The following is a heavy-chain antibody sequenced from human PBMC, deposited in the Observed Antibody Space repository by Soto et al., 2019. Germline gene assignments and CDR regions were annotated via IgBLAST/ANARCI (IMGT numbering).Heavy chain of an antibody. CDR3: ARGGGYSSGWRNYYYYYGMDV. J-gene: IGHJ6*02. V-gene: IGHV1-2*04. D-gene: IGHD6-19*01. CDR1: GYTYTSCY. CDR2: INPNSGGT. Sequence: ASVKLSCKASGYTYTSCYMHWVRQAPGQGLEWMGWINPNSGGTNYAQKFQGWVTMTRDTSISTAYMELSRLRSDDTAVYYCARGGGYSSGWRNYYYYYGMDVWGQGTTVTVSS.